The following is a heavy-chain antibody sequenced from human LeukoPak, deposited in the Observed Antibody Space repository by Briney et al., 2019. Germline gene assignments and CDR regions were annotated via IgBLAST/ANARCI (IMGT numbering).Heavy chain of an antibody. CDR2: TYYRSKWYN. CDR1: GDSVSSNSAA. Sequence: SQTLSLTCAISGDSVSSNSAAWNWIRQSPSRGLEWLGRTYYRSKWYNVYALSVKSRITINPDTSRNQFSLQLNSVTPEDTAVYYCARDGVREDNYFDYWGQGTLVTVSS. J-gene: IGHJ4*02. D-gene: IGHD2-15*01. CDR3: ARDGVREDNYFDY. V-gene: IGHV6-1*01.